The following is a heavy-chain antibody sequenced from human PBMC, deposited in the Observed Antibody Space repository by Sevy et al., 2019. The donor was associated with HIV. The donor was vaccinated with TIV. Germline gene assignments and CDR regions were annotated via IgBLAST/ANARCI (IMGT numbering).Heavy chain of an antibody. J-gene: IGHJ6*02. Sequence: GGSLRLSCAASGFTFSTYDMHWVRQAPGKGLEWVAYIRYDGSNKYNGDSVRGRFNISRDNSKSTLYVQLNSLRAEDTAVYYCARGRKTTQEWLEELDYYYGMDVWGQGTSVTVSS. V-gene: IGHV3-30*02. D-gene: IGHD2-8*01. CDR2: IRYDGSNK. CDR1: GFTFSTYD. CDR3: ARGRKTTQEWLEELDYYYGMDV.